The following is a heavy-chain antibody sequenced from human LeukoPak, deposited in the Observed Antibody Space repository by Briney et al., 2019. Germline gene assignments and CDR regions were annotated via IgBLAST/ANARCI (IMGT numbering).Heavy chain of an antibody. Sequence: SETLSLTCTVSGGSISSYYWSWIRQPPGKGLEWIGYIYYSGSTNYNPSLKSRVTISVDTSKNQFSLKLSSVTAADPAVYYCARDSARSPHAFDIWGQGTMVTVSS. CDR2: IYYSGST. J-gene: IGHJ3*02. CDR3: ARDSARSPHAFDI. D-gene: IGHD6-6*01. CDR1: GGSISSYY. V-gene: IGHV4-59*01.